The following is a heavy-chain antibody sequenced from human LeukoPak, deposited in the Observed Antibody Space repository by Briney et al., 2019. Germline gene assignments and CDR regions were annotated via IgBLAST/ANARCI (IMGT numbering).Heavy chain of an antibody. D-gene: IGHD2-8*01. CDR1: GGSISSSSYY. CDR2: IYYSGST. CDR3: SGARMGVFDY. V-gene: IGHV4-39*01. Sequence: PSETLSLTCTVSGGSISSSSYYWGWIRQPPGKGLEWIRSIYYSGSTYYNPSLKSRVTISVDTSKNQFSLKLSSVTAADTAVYYCSGARMGVFDYWGQGTLVTVSS. J-gene: IGHJ4*02.